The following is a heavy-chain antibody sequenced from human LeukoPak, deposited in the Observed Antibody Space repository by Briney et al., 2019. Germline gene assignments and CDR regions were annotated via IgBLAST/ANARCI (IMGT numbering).Heavy chain of an antibody. CDR3: ARDPTTVTPSLDY. D-gene: IGHD4-17*01. CDR1: GFTFSSYG. Sequence: GGSLRLSCAASGFTFSSYGMHWVRQAPGKGLEWVAVIWYDGSNKYYVDSVKGRFTISRDNAKNSLYLQMNSLRAEDTAVYYCARDPTTVTPSLDYWGQGTLVTVSS. J-gene: IGHJ4*02. V-gene: IGHV3-33*01. CDR2: IWYDGSNK.